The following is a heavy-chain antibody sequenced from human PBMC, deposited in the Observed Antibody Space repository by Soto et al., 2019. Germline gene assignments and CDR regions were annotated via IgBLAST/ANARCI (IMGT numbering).Heavy chain of an antibody. J-gene: IGHJ4*02. CDR1: VFTFSNAW. Sequence: WGSLGISCVSSVFTFSNAWMNWVRQAPGKGLEWVGRIKSKTDGGTTDYAAPVKGRFTISRDDSKNTLYLQMNSLKTEDTAVYYCTKDLPAADNWGQGTMVTVSS. D-gene: IGHD2-2*01. V-gene: IGHV3-15*01. CDR3: TKDLPAADN. CDR2: IKSKTDGGTT.